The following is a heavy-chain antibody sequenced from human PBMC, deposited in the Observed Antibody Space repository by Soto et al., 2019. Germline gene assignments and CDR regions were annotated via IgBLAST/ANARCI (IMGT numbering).Heavy chain of an antibody. D-gene: IGHD4-17*01. Sequence: QVQLVESGGGVVQAGGSLRLSCAVSGITFSKYGMHWVRQAPGKGLEWVAVISYDGNSEFYAASVTGRFAISRDNSKNMLYLQMNSLRVHDTAVYYCAKDRDYGGVASYFDYWGRGTLVSVSS. CDR1: GITFSKYG. CDR2: ISYDGNSE. J-gene: IGHJ4*02. V-gene: IGHV3-30*18. CDR3: AKDRDYGGVASYFDY.